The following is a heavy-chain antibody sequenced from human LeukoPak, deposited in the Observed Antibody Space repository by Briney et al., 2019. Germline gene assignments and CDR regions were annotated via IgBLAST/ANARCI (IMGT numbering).Heavy chain of an antibody. D-gene: IGHD2-15*01. CDR1: GGTFSSYA. V-gene: IGHV1-69*05. Sequence: ASVRVSCKASGGTFSSYAISWVRQAPGQGLERMGRIIPIFGTANYAQKFQGRVTITTDESTSTAYMELSSLRSEDTAVYYCARDGVAATLRYWGQGTLVTVSS. CDR2: IIPIFGTA. CDR3: ARDGVAATLRY. J-gene: IGHJ4*02.